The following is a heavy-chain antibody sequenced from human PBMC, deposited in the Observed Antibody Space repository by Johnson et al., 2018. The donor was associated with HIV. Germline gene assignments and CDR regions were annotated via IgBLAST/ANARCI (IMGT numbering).Heavy chain of an antibody. J-gene: IGHJ3*02. D-gene: IGHD3-22*01. CDR1: GFTFSSYW. V-gene: IGHV3-7*01. CDR2: IKQDGSEK. Sequence: VQLVESGGCLVQPGGSLRLSCAASGFTFSSYWMSWVRQAPGKGLEWVANIKQDGSEKYYVDSVKGRFTISRDNAKNSLYLQMNSLRAEDTAVYYCARGDPYYDSTPGAFDIWGQGTMVTVSS. CDR3: ARGDPYYDSTPGAFDI.